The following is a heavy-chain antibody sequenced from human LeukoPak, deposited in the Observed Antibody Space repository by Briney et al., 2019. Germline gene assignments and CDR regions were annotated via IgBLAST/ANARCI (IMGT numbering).Heavy chain of an antibody. CDR2: IYFSGST. CDR3: ARDTLNDAFDM. J-gene: IGHJ3*02. D-gene: IGHD2/OR15-2a*01. V-gene: IGHV4-61*01. Sequence: SETLSLTCTVSGVSVNTGSYYWSWIRQTPGKGLEWIGYIYFSGSTNYNPSLKSRVTISVDRSKNQFSLRLSSVTAADTAVYYCARDTLNDAFDMWGQGTLVTVAS. CDR1: GVSVNTGSYY.